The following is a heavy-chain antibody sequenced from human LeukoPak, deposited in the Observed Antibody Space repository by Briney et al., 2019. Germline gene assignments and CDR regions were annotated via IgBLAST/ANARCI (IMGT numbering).Heavy chain of an antibody. CDR1: GFTFSGSA. V-gene: IGHV3-73*01. J-gene: IGHJ4*02. Sequence: GGSLRLSCAASGFTFSGSAMHWVRQASGKGLEWVGRIRSKANSYATAYAASVKGRFTISRDNSKNTLYLQMNSLRAEDTAVYYCAKDPTQIAVAGTVYFDYWGQGTLVTVSS. CDR2: IRSKANSYAT. CDR3: AKDPTQIAVAGTVYFDY. D-gene: IGHD6-19*01.